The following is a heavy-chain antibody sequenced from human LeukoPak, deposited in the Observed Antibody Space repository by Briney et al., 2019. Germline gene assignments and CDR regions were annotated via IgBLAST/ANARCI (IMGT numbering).Heavy chain of an antibody. J-gene: IGHJ4*02. D-gene: IGHD6-19*01. CDR1: GGSISSGSYY. Sequence: SETLSLTCTVSGGSISSGSYYWSWIRQPAGKGLEWIVRIYTSGSTNYNPSLKSRVTISVDTPKNQFSLKLSSVTAADTAVYYCARDGDSSDWPPPLDYWGQGTLVTVSS. V-gene: IGHV4-61*02. CDR3: ARDGDSSDWPPPLDY. CDR2: IYTSGST.